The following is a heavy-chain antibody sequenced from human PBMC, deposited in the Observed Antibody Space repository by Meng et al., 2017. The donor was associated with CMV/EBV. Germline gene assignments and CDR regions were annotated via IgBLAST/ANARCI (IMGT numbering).Heavy chain of an antibody. CDR3: ARAGVRSTIFGVVIIAQYLDY. J-gene: IGHJ4*02. CDR1: GGSISSGDYY. CDR2: IYYSGST. Sequence: SETLSLTCTVSGGSISSGDYYWSWIRQPPGKGLEWIGYIYYSGSTYYNPSLKSRVTISVDTSKNQFSLKLSSVTAADTAVYYCARAGVRSTIFGVVIIAQYLDYWGQGTLVTVSS. V-gene: IGHV4-30-4*08. D-gene: IGHD3-3*01.